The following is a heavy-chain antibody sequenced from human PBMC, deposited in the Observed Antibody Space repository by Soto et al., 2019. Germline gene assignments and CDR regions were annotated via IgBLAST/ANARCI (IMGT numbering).Heavy chain of an antibody. J-gene: IGHJ4*02. CDR1: GFTFSNYA. CDR3: SRDPYSSTQVNIVEY. D-gene: IGHD5-12*01. V-gene: IGHV3-48*02. CDR2: ISHKSSAT. Sequence: EVQLVESGGGLVQPGGSLRLSCAGSGFTFSNYAMNWVRQAPGKGLEWVSYISHKSSATYHADSVKDGFTISRDNTQNSPQLQKNSLPEEDPATDYWSRDPYSSTQVNIVEYWGRGNLVTVSS.